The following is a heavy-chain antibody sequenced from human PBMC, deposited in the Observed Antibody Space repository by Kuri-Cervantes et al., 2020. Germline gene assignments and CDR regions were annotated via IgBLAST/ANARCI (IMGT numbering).Heavy chain of an antibody. V-gene: IGHV4-59*01. J-gene: IGHJ6*03. Sequence: GSLRLSCTVSGGSISSYYWSWIRQHPGKGLEWIGYIYYSGSTYYNPSLKSRVTISVDTSKNQFSLKLSSVTAADTAVYYCARGPGYSSGWSYYYYMDVWGKGTTVTVSS. CDR1: GGSISSYY. CDR2: IYYSGST. CDR3: ARGPGYSSGWSYYYYMDV. D-gene: IGHD6-19*01.